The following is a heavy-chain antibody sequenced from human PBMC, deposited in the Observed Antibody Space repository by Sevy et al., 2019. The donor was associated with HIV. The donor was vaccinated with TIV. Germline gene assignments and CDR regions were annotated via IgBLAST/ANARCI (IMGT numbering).Heavy chain of an antibody. CDR2: ISSSSSTI. V-gene: IGHV3-48*02. J-gene: IGHJ4*02. D-gene: IGHD3-10*01. CDR3: ARDFMVRGVIIPEYYFDY. Sequence: GGSLRLSCAASGFTFSSYSMNWVRQAPGKGLEWVSYISSSSSTIYYADSVKGRFTIPRDNAKNSLYLQMNSLRDEDTAVYYCARDFMVRGVIIPEYYFDYWGQGTLVTVSS. CDR1: GFTFSSYS.